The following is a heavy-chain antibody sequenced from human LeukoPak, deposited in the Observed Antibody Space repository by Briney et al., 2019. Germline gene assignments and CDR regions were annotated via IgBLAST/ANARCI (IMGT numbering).Heavy chain of an antibody. CDR3: VRQLAVPGPGYFDL. Sequence: GGSLRLSCSASGFTFSSYAMHWVRQAPGKGLEYVSAISSNGGGPYCADSVKGRFTISRDNSKNTLYLQMSSLRAEDTAVYYCVRQLAVPGPGYFDLWGRGTLVTVSS. D-gene: IGHD6-19*01. V-gene: IGHV3-64D*06. CDR2: ISSNGGGP. J-gene: IGHJ2*01. CDR1: GFTFSSYA.